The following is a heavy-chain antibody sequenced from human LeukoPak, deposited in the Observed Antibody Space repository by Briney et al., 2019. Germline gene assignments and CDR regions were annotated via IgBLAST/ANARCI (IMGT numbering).Heavy chain of an antibody. Sequence: SETLSLTCTVSGGSISSSSYYWGWIRQPPGKGLEWIGSIYYSGSTYYNPSLKSRVTISVDTSKNQFSLKLSSVTAADTAVYYCATYSSGWYPNDYWGQGTLVTVSS. CDR2: IYYSGST. V-gene: IGHV4-39*07. D-gene: IGHD6-19*01. J-gene: IGHJ4*02. CDR1: GGSISSSSYY. CDR3: ATYSSGWYPNDY.